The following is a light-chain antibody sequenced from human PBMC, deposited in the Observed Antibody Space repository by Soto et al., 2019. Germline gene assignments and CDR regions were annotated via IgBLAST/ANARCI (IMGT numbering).Light chain of an antibody. CDR3: QQRTIWPPVT. Sequence: EIVLTQSPATLSLSPGERATLSCRASPSVSNYLAWYQQKPGQAPRLLLYGAFNRATGIPARFSGSGSGADFTLTISSLEPEDFAVYYCQQRTIWPPVTFGQGTRLEIK. V-gene: IGKV3-11*01. J-gene: IGKJ5*01. CDR2: GAF. CDR1: PSVSNY.